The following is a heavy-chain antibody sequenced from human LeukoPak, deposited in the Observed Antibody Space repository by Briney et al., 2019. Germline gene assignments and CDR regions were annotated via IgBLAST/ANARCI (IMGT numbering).Heavy chain of an antibody. Sequence: QTGGSLRLSCAASGFTFDDYAMHWVRQAPGKGLEWVSGIGWNSGSLNYADSVKGRFTISRDNAKNSLYLQMNSLRAGDTALYYCAKGQDIILTGYALDYWGQGTLVTVSS. CDR1: GFTFDDYA. CDR3: AKGQDIILTGYALDY. J-gene: IGHJ4*02. V-gene: IGHV3-9*01. D-gene: IGHD3-9*01. CDR2: IGWNSGSL.